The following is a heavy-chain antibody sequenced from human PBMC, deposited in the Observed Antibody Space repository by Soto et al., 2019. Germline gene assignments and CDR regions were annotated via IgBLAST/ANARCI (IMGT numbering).Heavy chain of an antibody. V-gene: IGHV3-23*01. J-gene: IGHJ6*03. CDR2: ISGSGGST. CDR1: GFTFSSYA. D-gene: IGHD1-26*01. Sequence: GGSLRLSCAASGFTFSSYAMSWVRQAPGKGLEWVSAISGSGGSTYYADSVKGRFTISRDNSKNTLYLQMNSLRAEDTAVYYCAKDVGSYYYYYMDVWGKGTTVTVSS. CDR3: AKDVGSYYYYYMDV.